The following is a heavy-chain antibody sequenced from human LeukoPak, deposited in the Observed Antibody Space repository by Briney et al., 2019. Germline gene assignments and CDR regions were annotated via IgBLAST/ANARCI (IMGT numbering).Heavy chain of an antibody. V-gene: IGHV3-7*01. Sequence: GGSLRLSCAASGFTFSDYWMTWGRQAPGKGLEWVANIKQDGSEKYYVDSVKGRFTISRDNAKNSLYLQMNSLRAEDTAVHYCARSGYSYPNDYWGQGTLVTVSS. CDR1: GFTFSDYW. D-gene: IGHD5-18*01. CDR3: ARSGYSYPNDY. CDR2: IKQDGSEK. J-gene: IGHJ4*02.